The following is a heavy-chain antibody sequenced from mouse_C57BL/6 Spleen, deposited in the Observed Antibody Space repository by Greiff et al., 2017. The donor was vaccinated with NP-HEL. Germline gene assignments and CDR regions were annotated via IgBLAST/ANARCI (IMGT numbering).Heavy chain of an antibody. CDR3: ARALDGYYDAMDY. CDR1: GYTFTSYW. D-gene: IGHD2-3*01. V-gene: IGHV1-50*01. J-gene: IGHJ4*01. Sequence: QVQLQQPGAELVKPGASVKLSCKASGYTFTSYWMQWVKQRPGQGLEWIGEIDPSDSYTNYNQKFKGKATLTVDTSSSTAYMQLSSLTSEDSAVYYCARALDGYYDAMDYWGQGTSVTVSS. CDR2: IDPSDSYT.